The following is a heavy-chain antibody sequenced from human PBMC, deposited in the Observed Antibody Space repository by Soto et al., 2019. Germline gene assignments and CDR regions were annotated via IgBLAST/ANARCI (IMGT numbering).Heavy chain of an antibody. CDR3: AAHYCSGGSCYILP. J-gene: IGHJ5*02. V-gene: IGHV4-30-4*01. D-gene: IGHD2-15*01. CDR2: IYYSGST. CDR1: GGSISSGDYY. Sequence: SETLSLTCTVSGGSISSGDYYWSWIRQPPGKGLEWIGYIYYSGSTYYNPSLKSRVTISVDTSKNQFSLKLSSVTAADTAVYYCAAHYCSGGSCYILPWGQGTLVTVSS.